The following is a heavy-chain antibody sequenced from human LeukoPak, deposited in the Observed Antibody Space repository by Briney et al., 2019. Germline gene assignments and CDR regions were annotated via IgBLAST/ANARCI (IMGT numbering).Heavy chain of an antibody. Sequence: ASVKVSCKASGYTFTSYGISWVRQAPGQGLEWMGWISAYNGNKNYAQKLQGRVTMTTDTSTSTAYMELRSLRSDDTAVYYCARGGGQQLNYYYYGMDVWGQGTTVTVSS. CDR1: GYTFTSYG. J-gene: IGHJ6*02. CDR2: ISAYNGNK. CDR3: ARGGGQQLNYYYYGMDV. V-gene: IGHV1-18*01. D-gene: IGHD6-13*01.